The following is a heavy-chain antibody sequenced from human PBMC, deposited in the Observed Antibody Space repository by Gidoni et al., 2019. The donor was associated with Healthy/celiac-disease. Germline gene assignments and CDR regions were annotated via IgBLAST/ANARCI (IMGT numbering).Heavy chain of an antibody. CDR2: IWYDGSNK. J-gene: IGHJ6*02. CDR1: GFTLIRYG. Sequence: QVQLVESGGGVVQPGRSLILSCPASGFTLIRYGMHCVRQAPGKGLEWVAVIWYDGSNKYYADYVKGRFNISRDNSKNTLYLQMNSMRAEDTAGYYCARDPTLRFLEWLASEQGMDVWGQGTTVTVSS. V-gene: IGHV3-33*01. D-gene: IGHD3-3*01. CDR3: ARDPTLRFLEWLASEQGMDV.